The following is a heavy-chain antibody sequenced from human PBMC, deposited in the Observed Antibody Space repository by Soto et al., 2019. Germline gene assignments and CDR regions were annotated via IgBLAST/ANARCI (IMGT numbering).Heavy chain of an antibody. V-gene: IGHV3-53*01. Sequence: GGSLRLSCAASGFTVSSNYMSWVRQAPGKGLEWVSVIYSGGSTYYADSVKGRFTISRDNSKNTLYLQMNSLRAEDTAVYYCASGVTTVTTLDYWGQGTLVTVSS. J-gene: IGHJ4*02. CDR3: ASGVTTVTTLDY. D-gene: IGHD4-17*01. CDR1: GFTVSSNY. CDR2: IYSGGST.